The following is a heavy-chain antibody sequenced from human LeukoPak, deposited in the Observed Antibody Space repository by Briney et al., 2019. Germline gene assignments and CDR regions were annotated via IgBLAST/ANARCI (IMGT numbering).Heavy chain of an antibody. J-gene: IGHJ6*04. CDR2: ISYDGSNK. D-gene: IGHD2-2*01. V-gene: IGHV3-30*18. CDR1: GFTFSSYG. CDR3: AKDLGYCSSTSCYGGYYYYYGMDV. Sequence: GGSLRLSCAASGFTFSSYGMHWVRQAPGKGLEWVAVISYDGSNKYYADSVKGRFTISRDNSKNTLYLKMNSLRAEDTAVYYCAKDLGYCSSTSCYGGYYYYYGMDVWGKGTTVTVSS.